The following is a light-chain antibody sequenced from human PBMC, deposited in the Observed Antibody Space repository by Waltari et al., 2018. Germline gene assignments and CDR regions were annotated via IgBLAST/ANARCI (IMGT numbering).Light chain of an antibody. CDR3: QVWDDVTDSGV. V-gene: IGLV3-21*04. CDR1: NIGRKS. CDR2: YDS. Sequence: YVLTQPPSVSVDPGKKARLPCGGDNIGRKSVNWYQQEPGQAPVLVMFYDSDRPSEIPERFSGSNSGNTATLTISWVEAGDEADYHCQVWDDVTDSGVFGGGTKLTVL. J-gene: IGLJ3*02.